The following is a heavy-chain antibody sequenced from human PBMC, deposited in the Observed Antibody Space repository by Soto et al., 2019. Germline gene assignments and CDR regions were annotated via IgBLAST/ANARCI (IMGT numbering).Heavy chain of an antibody. J-gene: IGHJ6*02. CDR2: ISGSGGST. CDR1: GFTFSSYA. CDR3: AKVRDIAARHYYYYGMDV. Sequence: PGGSLRLSCAASGFTFSSYAMSWVRQAPGKGLEWVSAISGSGGSTYYADSVKGRFTISRDNSKNTLYLQMNSLRAEDTAVYYCAKVRDIAARHYYYYGMDVWGQGTTVTVSS. D-gene: IGHD6-6*01. V-gene: IGHV3-23*01.